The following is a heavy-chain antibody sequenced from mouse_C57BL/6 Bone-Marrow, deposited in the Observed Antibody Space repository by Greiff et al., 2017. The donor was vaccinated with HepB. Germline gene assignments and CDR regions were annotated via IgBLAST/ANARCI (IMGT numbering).Heavy chain of an antibody. CDR1: GYTFTSYG. CDR3: AELYYGSSNWYFDV. D-gene: IGHD1-1*01. J-gene: IGHJ1*03. CDR2: IYPRSGNT. V-gene: IGHV1-81*01. Sequence: VQLQQSGAELARPGASVKLSCKASGYTFTSYGISWVKQRTGQGLEWIGEIYPRSGNTYYNEKFKGKATLTADKSSSTAYMELRSLTSEDSAVYFCAELYYGSSNWYFDVWGTGTTVTVSS.